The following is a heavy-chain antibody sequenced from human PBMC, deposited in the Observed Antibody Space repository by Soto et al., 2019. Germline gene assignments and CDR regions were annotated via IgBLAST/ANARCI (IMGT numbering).Heavy chain of an antibody. V-gene: IGHV2-70*01. Sequence: SGPTLVNPTQTLTLTCTFSGFSLSTSGMCVSWIRQPPGKALEWLALIDWDDDKYYSTSLKTRLTISKDTSKNQVVLTMTNMDPVDTATYYCARIPSGYYDSSGYFRYYGTDVWGQGTTVTVSS. CDR3: ARIPSGYYDSSGYFRYYGTDV. CDR2: IDWDDDK. CDR1: GFSLSTSGMC. J-gene: IGHJ6*02. D-gene: IGHD3-22*01.